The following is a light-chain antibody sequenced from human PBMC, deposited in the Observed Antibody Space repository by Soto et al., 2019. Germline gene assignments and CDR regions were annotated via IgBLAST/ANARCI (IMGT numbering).Light chain of an antibody. CDR1: RSDVGGYDY. CDR2: DVS. Sequence: QSALTQPATVSGSPGQSITISCAGTRSDVGGYDYVSWYQQHPGKAPKLIIYDVSNRPSGVSDRFSGSKSGNTASLTISGLRAEDEADYFCSSYTGSSSPILFGGGTKLTVL. J-gene: IGLJ2*01. V-gene: IGLV2-14*01. CDR3: SSYTGSSSPIL.